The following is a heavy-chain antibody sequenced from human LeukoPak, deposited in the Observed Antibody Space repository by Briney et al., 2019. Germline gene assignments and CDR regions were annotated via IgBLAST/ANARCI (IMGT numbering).Heavy chain of an antibody. J-gene: IGHJ4*02. V-gene: IGHV3-7*04. CDR3: ARGGSSWYELNFDY. D-gene: IGHD6-13*01. CDR2: IKQDGSEK. CDR1: GFTFSNYW. Sequence: GGSLRLSCAASGFTFSNYWMTWVRQAPGKGLEWVANIKQDGSEKHYVDSVKGRFTISRDNAKNSLYLQMNSLRAEDTAVYYCARGGSSWYELNFDYWGQGTLVTVSS.